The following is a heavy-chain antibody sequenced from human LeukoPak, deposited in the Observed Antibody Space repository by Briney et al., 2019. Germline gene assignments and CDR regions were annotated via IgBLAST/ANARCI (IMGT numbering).Heavy chain of an antibody. CDR1: GFTFSSYA. CDR3: AKDAGVIISYWYFDL. CDR2: ISGSGGST. V-gene: IGHV3-23*01. J-gene: IGHJ2*01. D-gene: IGHD3-10*01. Sequence: GGSLRLSCAAFGFTFSSYAMSWVRQAPGKGLEWVSAISGSGGSTYYADSVKGRFTISRDNSKNTLYLQMNSLRAEDTAVYYCAKDAGVIISYWYFDLWGRGTLVTVSS.